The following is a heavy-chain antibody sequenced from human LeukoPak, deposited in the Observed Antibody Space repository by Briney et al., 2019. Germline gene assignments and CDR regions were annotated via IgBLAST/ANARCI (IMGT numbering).Heavy chain of an antibody. D-gene: IGHD2-8*01. CDR1: GGSFSGYY. V-gene: IGHV4-34*01. CDR2: INHSGST. CDR3: ARVGELGYCTNGVCYTEYFDY. J-gene: IGHJ4*02. Sequence: PSETLSLTCAVYGGSFSGYYWSWIRQPPVKGLEWIGEINHSGSTNYNPSLKSRVTISVDTSKNQFSLKLSSVTAADTAVYYCARVGELGYCTNGVCYTEYFDYWGQGTLVTVSS.